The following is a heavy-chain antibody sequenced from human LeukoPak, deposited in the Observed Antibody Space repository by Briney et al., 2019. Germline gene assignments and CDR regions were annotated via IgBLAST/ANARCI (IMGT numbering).Heavy chain of an antibody. D-gene: IGHD3-16*01. Sequence: ASVKVSCKASGYIFTKYGVSWVRQAPGQGLEWMAWISTYNGDTNYAQKFQGRVTLTTDTSTSTVFMELRNLNTDDTAVYYCARRRDYVWGPPVGDYWGQGTLVTVSS. CDR1: GYIFTKYG. CDR3: ARRRDYVWGPPVGDY. V-gene: IGHV1-18*01. J-gene: IGHJ4*02. CDR2: ISTYNGDT.